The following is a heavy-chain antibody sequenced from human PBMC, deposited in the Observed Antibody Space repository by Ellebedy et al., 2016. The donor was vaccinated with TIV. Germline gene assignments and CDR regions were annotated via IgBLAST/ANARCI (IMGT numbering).Heavy chain of an antibody. CDR3: ARQRSFRAVPDAFDF. CDR1: GDFISSGVHY. Sequence: MPSETLSLTCTVSGDFISSGVHYWSWIRQHPGKGLEWIGHIFYSGSTYYNPSLKSLVTISVDTSKNQFSLKLTSVTAADKAVYYCARQRSFRAVPDAFDFWGQGTMIIVSS. D-gene: IGHD3-10*01. V-gene: IGHV4-31*01. J-gene: IGHJ3*01. CDR2: IFYSGST.